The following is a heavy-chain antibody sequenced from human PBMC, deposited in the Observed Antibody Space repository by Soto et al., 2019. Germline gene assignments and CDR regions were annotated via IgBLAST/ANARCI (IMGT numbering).Heavy chain of an antibody. D-gene: IGHD6-19*01. CDR3: ARGIEGWYQGRYYYGMDV. CDR2: IYYSGST. CDR1: GASVTGGGFS. Sequence: KPSETLSLTCTVSGASVTGGGFSGAWFGKPPGKGLEWIGYIYYSGSTNYNPSLKSRVTISVDTSKNQFSLKLSSVTAADTALYYCARGIEGWYQGRYYYGMDVWGQGTTVTVSS. J-gene: IGHJ6*02. V-gene: IGHV4-61*08.